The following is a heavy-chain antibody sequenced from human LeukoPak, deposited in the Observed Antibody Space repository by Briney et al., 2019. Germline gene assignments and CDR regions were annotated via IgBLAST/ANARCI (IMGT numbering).Heavy chain of an antibody. Sequence: GGSLRLSCEASGFTFSTYSMNWVRQAPGKGLEWVSSISSAGDYKYYGDSVKGRFTISRDNAKNSVYLQMNSLRAEDTAIYYCAREQYSYDFDIWGQGTIVTVSS. CDR2: ISSAGDYK. CDR1: GFTFSTYS. V-gene: IGHV3-21*01. D-gene: IGHD5-18*01. J-gene: IGHJ3*02. CDR3: AREQYSYDFDI.